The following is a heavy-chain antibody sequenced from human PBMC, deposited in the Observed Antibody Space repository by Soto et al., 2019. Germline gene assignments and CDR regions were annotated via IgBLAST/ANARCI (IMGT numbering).Heavy chain of an antibody. V-gene: IGHV3-23*01. J-gene: IGHJ4*02. Sequence: SMRLCCAAFGFKSSGYAISWVLQATGKGLEWVSAISGSGGSTYYADSLKGRFTISRDNSKNTRYLQMNSLRAEDTAVYYCAKVMEVAAHFRGDYWGQGTLVTVSS. CDR1: GFKSSGYA. CDR3: AKVMEVAAHFRGDY. D-gene: IGHD5-12*01. CDR2: ISGSGGST.